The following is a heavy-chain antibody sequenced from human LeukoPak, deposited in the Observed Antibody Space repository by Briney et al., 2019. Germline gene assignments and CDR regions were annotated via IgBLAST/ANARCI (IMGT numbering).Heavy chain of an antibody. J-gene: IGHJ4*02. CDR1: GFTFSTSH. CDR3: VRDYQWSLGN. CDR2: INYYGQPT. V-gene: IGHV3-48*01. D-gene: IGHD2-8*01. Sequence: GGSLRLSCTASGFTFSTSHMHWVRQAPGKGLEWLSYINYYGQPTYYADSVKGCFTVSRDNAKSSLYLQLNGLRAEDTAVYYCVRDYQWSLGNWGQGTPVTVSS.